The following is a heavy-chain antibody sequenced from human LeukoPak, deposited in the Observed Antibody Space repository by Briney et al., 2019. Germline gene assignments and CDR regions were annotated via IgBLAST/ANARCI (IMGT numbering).Heavy chain of an antibody. J-gene: IGHJ5*01. Sequence: GGSLRLSCAASGFTFSSYSMNWVRQAPGKGLEWVSYISSSSSTTYYADSVKGRFTISRDNAKNSLHLQMNSLRDEDTAVYYCARDPLYYYDSDDSWGQGTLVTVSS. V-gene: IGHV3-48*02. CDR3: ARDPLYYYDSDDS. CDR2: ISSSSSTT. D-gene: IGHD3-22*01. CDR1: GFTFSSYS.